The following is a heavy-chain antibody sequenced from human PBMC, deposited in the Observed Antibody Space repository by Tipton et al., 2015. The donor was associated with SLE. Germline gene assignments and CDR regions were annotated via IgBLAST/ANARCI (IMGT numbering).Heavy chain of an antibody. Sequence: TLSLTCTVSGGSISSYYWSWIRQPPGKGLEWIGYIYYSGSTNYNPSLKSRVTISVDTSKNQFSLKLSSVTAADTAVYYCARQDGGLLWFAGYFDYWGQGPLVTVSS. V-gene: IGHV4-59*08. J-gene: IGHJ4*02. CDR2: IYYSGST. CDR3: ARQDGGLLWFAGYFDY. D-gene: IGHD3-10*01. CDR1: GGSISSYY.